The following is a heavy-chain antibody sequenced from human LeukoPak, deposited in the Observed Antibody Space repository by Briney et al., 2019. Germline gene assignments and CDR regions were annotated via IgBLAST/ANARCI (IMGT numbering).Heavy chain of an antibody. D-gene: IGHD6-13*01. CDR2: MNPNSGNT. J-gene: IGHJ3*02. CDR1: GYTFTGYY. V-gene: IGHV1-8*03. CDR3: AGIAAAEIDAFDI. Sequence: ASVKVSCKASGYTFTGYYMHWVRQAPGQGLEWMGWMNPNSGNTDYAQKFQGRVTITRNTSISTAYMELSSLRSEDTAVYYCAGIAAAEIDAFDIWGQGTMVTVSS.